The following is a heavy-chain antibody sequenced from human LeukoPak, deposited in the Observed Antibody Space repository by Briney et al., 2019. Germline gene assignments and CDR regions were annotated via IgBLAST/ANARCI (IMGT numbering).Heavy chain of an antibody. CDR1: GFTFSSYA. V-gene: IGHV3-30-3*01. CDR2: ISYDGSNK. D-gene: IGHD2-21*02. CDR3: ARAFTRRVVTAMSDY. J-gene: IGHJ4*02. Sequence: GGSLRLSCAASGFTFSSYAMHWVRQAPGKGLEWVAVISYDGSNKYYADSVKGRFTISRDNSKNTLYLQMNSLRAEDTAVYYCARAFTRRVVTAMSDYWGQGTLVTVSS.